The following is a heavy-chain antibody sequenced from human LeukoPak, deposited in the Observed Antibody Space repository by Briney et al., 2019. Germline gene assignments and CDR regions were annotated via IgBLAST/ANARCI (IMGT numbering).Heavy chain of an antibody. CDR2: IYYSGST. CDR3: ARGSWSRFDY. CDR1: GGSISSGGYY. V-gene: IGHV4-31*03. Sequence: PSETLSLTCTVSGGSISSGGYYWSWIRQHPGKGLEWIGYIYYSGSTYYNPSLKSRVTISVDTSKNQFSLKLSSVTAADTAVYYCARGSWSRFDYWGQGTLVTVSS. D-gene: IGHD6-13*01. J-gene: IGHJ4*02.